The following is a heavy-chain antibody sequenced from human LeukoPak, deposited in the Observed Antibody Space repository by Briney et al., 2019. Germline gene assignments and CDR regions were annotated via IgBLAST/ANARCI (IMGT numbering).Heavy chain of an antibody. CDR3: ARQRSGWLQASFDY. V-gene: IGHV4-39*01. CDR2: IYYSGST. D-gene: IGHD5-24*01. J-gene: IGHJ4*02. Sequence: SETLSLTCTVSGGSISSSSYYWGWIRQPPGKGLEWIGSIYYSGSTYYNPSLKSRVTISVDTSKNQFSLKLSSVTAADTAVYDCARQRSGWLQASFDYWGQGTLVTVSS. CDR1: GGSISSSSYY.